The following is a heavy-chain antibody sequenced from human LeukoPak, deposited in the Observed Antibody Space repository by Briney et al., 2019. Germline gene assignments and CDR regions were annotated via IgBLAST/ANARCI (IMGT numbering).Heavy chain of an antibody. CDR3: ARDVGATAKFDY. CDR2: INPNSGGT. D-gene: IGHD1-26*01. Sequence: ASVKVSRKASGYTFTGYYMHWVRQAPGQGLEWMGWINPNSGGTNYAQKFQGRVTMTRDTSISTAYMELSRLRSDDTAVYYCARDVGATAKFDYWGQGTLVTVSS. J-gene: IGHJ4*02. V-gene: IGHV1-2*02. CDR1: GYTFTGYY.